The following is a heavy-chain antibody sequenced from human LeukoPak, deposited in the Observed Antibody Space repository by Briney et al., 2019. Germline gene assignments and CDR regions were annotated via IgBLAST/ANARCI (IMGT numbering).Heavy chain of an antibody. J-gene: IGHJ4*02. V-gene: IGHV3-30*02. CDR2: IRYDGSNK. D-gene: IGHD3-22*01. CDR1: GFIFSNNG. Sequence: GGSLRLSCAASGFIFSNNGMHWVRQAPGKGLEWVAFIRYDGSNKYYADSVKGRFTISRDNSKNTLYLQMNSLRAEDSAVYYCAKDPGSSYYDSSGYCDYWGQGTLVTVSS. CDR3: AKDPGSSYYDSSGYCDY.